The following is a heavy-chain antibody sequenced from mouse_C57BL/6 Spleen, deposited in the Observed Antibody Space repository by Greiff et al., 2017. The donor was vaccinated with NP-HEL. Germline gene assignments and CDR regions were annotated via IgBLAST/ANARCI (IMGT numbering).Heavy chain of an antibody. V-gene: IGHV1-19*01. CDR2: INPYNGGT. CDR3: ARSKGDWYFDV. CDR1: GYTFTDYY. J-gene: IGHJ1*03. Sequence: VQLQQSGPVLVKPGASVKMSCKASGYTFTDYYMNWVKQSHGKSLEWIGVINPYNGGTSYNQKLKGKATLTVDKSSSTAYMELNSLTSEDSAVYYCARSKGDWYFDVWGTGTTVTVSS.